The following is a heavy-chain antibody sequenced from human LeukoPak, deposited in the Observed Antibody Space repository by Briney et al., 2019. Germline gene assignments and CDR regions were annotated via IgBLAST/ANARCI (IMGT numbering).Heavy chain of an antibody. CDR2: IYHSGST. J-gene: IGHJ6*02. Sequence: PSETLSLTCAVSGGSISSGGYSWSWIRQPPGKGLEWIGYIYHSGSTYYNPSLKSRVTISVDTSKNQFSLKLSSVIAADTAVYYCARAPNIVATARGIYYYSYGMDVWGQGTTVTVSS. D-gene: IGHD5-12*01. CDR3: ARAPNIVATARGIYYYSYGMDV. CDR1: GGSISSGGYS. V-gene: IGHV4-30-2*01.